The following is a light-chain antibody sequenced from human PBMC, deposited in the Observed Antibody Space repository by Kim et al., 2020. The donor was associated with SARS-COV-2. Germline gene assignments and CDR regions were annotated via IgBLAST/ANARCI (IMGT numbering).Light chain of an antibody. CDR3: QQYYSTPYT. V-gene: IGKV4-1*01. CDR1: QSVLYSSNNKSY. J-gene: IGKJ2*01. Sequence: RATINCKSSQSVLYSSNNKSYLAWYQQKPGQPPKLLIYWASTRESGVPDRFSGSGSGTDFTLTISSLQAEDAAVYYCQQYYSTPYTFGQGTKLEI. CDR2: WAS.